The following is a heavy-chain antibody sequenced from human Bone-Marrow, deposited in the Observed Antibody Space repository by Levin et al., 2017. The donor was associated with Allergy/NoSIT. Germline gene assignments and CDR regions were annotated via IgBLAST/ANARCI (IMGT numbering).Heavy chain of an antibody. Sequence: GESLKISCAVSGFTVYNNYMSWVRQAPGKGLEWVSLIYNGGTTQYADSVKGRFTISRDSSKNTLYLQMNSLTPEDTAMYYCARNVPLTANGYWGQGTLVTVSS. CDR1: GFTVYNNY. CDR3: ARNVPLTANGY. V-gene: IGHV3-66*01. CDR2: IYNGGTT. J-gene: IGHJ4*02. D-gene: IGHD2-8*01.